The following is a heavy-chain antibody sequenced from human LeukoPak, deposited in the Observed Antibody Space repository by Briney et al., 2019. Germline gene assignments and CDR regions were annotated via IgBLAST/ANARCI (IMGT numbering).Heavy chain of an antibody. CDR1: GGSISSGGYY. J-gene: IGHJ2*01. CDR2: IYYSGST. V-gene: IGHV4-31*03. Sequence: PSQTLSLTCTVSGGSISSGGYYWSWIRQHPGKGLEWIGYIYYSGSTYYNPSLKSRVTISVDTSKNQFSLKLSSVTAADTAVYYCARGLVGATRGYFDLWGRGTLVTVSS. CDR3: ARGLVGATRGYFDL. D-gene: IGHD1-26*01.